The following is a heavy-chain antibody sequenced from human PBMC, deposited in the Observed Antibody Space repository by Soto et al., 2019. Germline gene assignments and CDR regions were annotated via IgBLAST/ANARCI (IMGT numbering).Heavy chain of an antibody. J-gene: IGHJ4*02. CDR1: GFTFSSYA. CDR3: AKRVGKGVVAAGGLADY. Sequence: EVQLLESGGGLVQPGGSLRLSCAASGFTFSSYAMSWVRQAPGKGLEWVSAISGSGGSTYYADSVKGRFTISRDNSKNTLYLHMNSLRAEDTAVYYCAKRVGKGVVAAGGLADYWGQGTLVTVSS. V-gene: IGHV3-23*01. D-gene: IGHD2-15*01. CDR2: ISGSGGST.